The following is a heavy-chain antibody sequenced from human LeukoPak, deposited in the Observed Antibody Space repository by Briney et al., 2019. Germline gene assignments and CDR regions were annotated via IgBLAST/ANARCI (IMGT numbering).Heavy chain of an antibody. Sequence: SETLSLTCTVSGGSISSYYWSWIRQPPWKGLEWIGYIYYTGSTNYNPSLKSRVTISVDTSKNQFSLKLSSVTAADTAVYYCARGNSGSYYGFDYWGQGTLVTVSS. CDR1: GGSISSYY. J-gene: IGHJ4*02. V-gene: IGHV4-59*01. CDR3: ARGNSGSYYGFDY. CDR2: IYYTGST. D-gene: IGHD1-26*01.